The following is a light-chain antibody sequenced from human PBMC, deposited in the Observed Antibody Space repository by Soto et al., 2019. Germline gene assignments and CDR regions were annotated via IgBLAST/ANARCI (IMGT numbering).Light chain of an antibody. CDR3: QQYGGSPGT. CDR2: GAS. CDR1: QSAGNF. V-gene: IGKV3-20*01. Sequence: EIVMTQSPATLSVSPGETASLSCRASQSAGNFLAWYQQKPGQAPRLLIFGASIRDTGIPDRFSGSGSGTDFTLTISRLESEDFAVYYCQQYGGSPGTFGQGTKVDIK. J-gene: IGKJ1*01.